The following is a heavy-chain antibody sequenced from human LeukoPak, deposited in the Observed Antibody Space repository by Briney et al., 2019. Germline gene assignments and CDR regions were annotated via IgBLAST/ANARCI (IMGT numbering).Heavy chain of an antibody. J-gene: IGHJ4*02. D-gene: IGHD3-10*01. CDR3: TRHRGLLWSTS. CDR1: GFTFSSYA. Sequence: PGGSLRLSCAASGFTFSSYAMSWVRQAPGKGLEWVSAISGSGDSTYYADSVKGRFTISRDKSKNTLYLQMNSLRAEDTAVYYCTRHRGLLWSTSWGQGTLVTVSS. V-gene: IGHV3-23*01. CDR2: ISGSGDST.